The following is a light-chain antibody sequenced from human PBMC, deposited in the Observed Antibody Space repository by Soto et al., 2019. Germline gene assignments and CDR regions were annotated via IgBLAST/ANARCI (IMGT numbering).Light chain of an antibody. CDR3: SSYTISSSWV. CDR2: DDN. CDR1: SSDIGTYDL. J-gene: IGLJ3*02. V-gene: IGLV2-14*02. Sequence: QSALTQPASVSGSPGQSITISCTGTSSDIGTYDLVSWYQQFPGKAPKVIIYDDNKRPSGVSNRFSGSSSGNTASLTISGLQAEDEADYYCSSYTISSSWVFGGGTKLTVL.